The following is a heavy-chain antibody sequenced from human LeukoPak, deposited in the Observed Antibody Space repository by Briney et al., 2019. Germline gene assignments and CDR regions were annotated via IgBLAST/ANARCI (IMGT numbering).Heavy chain of an antibody. V-gene: IGHV3-7*04. CDR1: GFTFSTYW. CDR2: IKQDGSEK. CDR3: ARDRIASAGNWRWFDP. D-gene: IGHD6-13*01. J-gene: IGHJ5*02. Sequence: GGSLTLSCAASGFTFSTYWMSWVRHAPGKGLEWVANIKQDGSEKYYVDSVKGRFTISRDNAKNSLFLQMNSLRADDTAVYYCARDRIASAGNWRWFDPWGQGTLVTVSS.